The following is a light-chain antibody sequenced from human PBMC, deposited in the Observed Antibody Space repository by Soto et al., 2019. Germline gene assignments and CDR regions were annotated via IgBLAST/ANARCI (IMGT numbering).Light chain of an antibody. CDR1: SSNIGNNY. Sequence: QSVLTQPPSVSAAPGQTVTVSCSGSSSNIGNNYASWYQQLPGTAPKVLIYDNNKRPSGIPVRFSGSKSGTSATLGITGLQTGDEADYYCGTWDSSLNAYVFGSATKLTVL. CDR3: GTWDSSLNAYV. CDR2: DNN. J-gene: IGLJ1*01. V-gene: IGLV1-51*01.